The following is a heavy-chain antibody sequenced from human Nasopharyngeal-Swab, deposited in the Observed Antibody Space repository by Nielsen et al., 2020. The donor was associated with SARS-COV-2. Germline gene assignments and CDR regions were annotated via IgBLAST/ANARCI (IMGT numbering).Heavy chain of an antibody. J-gene: IGHJ4*02. CDR1: GGSISSSSYY. V-gene: IGHV4-39*01. CDR2: IYYSGST. D-gene: IGHD4-17*01. CDR3: SPYTVTTGSFDY. Sequence: SETLSLTCTVSGGSISSSSYYWGWIRQPPGKGLEWIGSIYYSGSTYYNPSLKSRVTISVDTSKNQFSLKLSSVTAADTAVYYCSPYTVTTGSFDYWGQGTLVTVSS.